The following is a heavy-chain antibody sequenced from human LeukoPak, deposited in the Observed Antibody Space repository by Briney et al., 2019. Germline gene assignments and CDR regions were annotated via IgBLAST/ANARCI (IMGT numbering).Heavy chain of an antibody. CDR2: IIPIFGTA. D-gene: IGHD1-26*01. V-gene: IGHV1-69*05. CDR3: ARGRRVGARFDHYYYMDV. Sequence: GSSVKVSCKASGGTFSSYAISWVRQAPGQGLGWMERIIPIFGTANYAQKFQGRVTITTDESTSTAYTELSSLRSEDTAVYYCARGRRVGARFDHYYYMDVWGKGTTVTVSS. J-gene: IGHJ6*03. CDR1: GGTFSSYA.